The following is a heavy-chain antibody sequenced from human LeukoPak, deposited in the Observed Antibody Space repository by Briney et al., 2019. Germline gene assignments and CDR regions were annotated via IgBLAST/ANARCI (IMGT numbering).Heavy chain of an antibody. CDR3: ARDHGYSYAIHGWFDP. J-gene: IGHJ5*02. D-gene: IGHD5-18*01. CDR2: ILSSGSTI. Sequence: PGGSLRLSCAASGFTFSDHDMSWIRQAPGKGLEWVSYILSSGSTIYYADSVKGRFTISRDNAKNSLYLQMNSLRAEDTAVYYCARDHGYSYAIHGWFDPWGQGTLVTVSS. CDR1: GFTFSDHD. V-gene: IGHV3-11*04.